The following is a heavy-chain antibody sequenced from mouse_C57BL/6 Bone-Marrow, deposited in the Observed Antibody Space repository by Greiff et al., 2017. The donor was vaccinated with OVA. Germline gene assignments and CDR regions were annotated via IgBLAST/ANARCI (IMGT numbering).Heavy chain of an antibody. CDR1: GFNIKDDY. J-gene: IGHJ4*01. CDR3: TTGDDYDYAMDY. V-gene: IGHV14-4*01. Sequence: EVQGVESGAELVRPGASVKLSCTASGFNIKDDYMHWVKQRPEQGLEWIGWIDPENGDTEYASKFQGKATITADTSSNTAYLQLSSLTSEDTAVYYCTTGDDYDYAMDYWGQGTSVTVSS. D-gene: IGHD2-4*01. CDR2: IDPENGDT.